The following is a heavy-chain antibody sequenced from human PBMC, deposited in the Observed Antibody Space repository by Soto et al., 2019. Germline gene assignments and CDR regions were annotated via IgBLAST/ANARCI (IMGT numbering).Heavy chain of an antibody. CDR3: ARDLNTGYIDY. Sequence: QVQMVESGGGVVQPGTSLRLSCVASGFTFGRSGMHWVRQAPGGALEWVAIIWFDGSKKYYADSVKGRLTVSRDNSKNTFYLQMDSLRGDDTAVYYCARDLNTGYIDYWGQGTLVTVSS. D-gene: IGHD5-12*01. CDR1: GFTFGRSG. CDR2: IWFDGSKK. J-gene: IGHJ4*02. V-gene: IGHV3-33*01.